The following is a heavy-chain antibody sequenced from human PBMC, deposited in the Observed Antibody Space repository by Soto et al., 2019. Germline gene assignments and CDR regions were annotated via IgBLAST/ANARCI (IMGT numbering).Heavy chain of an antibody. CDR1: GGPFSNDI. D-gene: IGHD5-12*01. Sequence: QVQLVQSGAEVKKPGSSVKVSCKASGGPFSNDIITWVRQAPGQGLEWMGRIIPLLNTATYAQKFQGRLTSTADRSPGTAYMPLNTLRSEATAVSSCARDSPIGTTFSGYDAIDYWGPGTVDTDS. J-gene: IGHJ4*02. V-gene: IGHV1-69*08. CDR3: ARDSPIGTTFSGYDAIDY. CDR2: IIPLLNTA.